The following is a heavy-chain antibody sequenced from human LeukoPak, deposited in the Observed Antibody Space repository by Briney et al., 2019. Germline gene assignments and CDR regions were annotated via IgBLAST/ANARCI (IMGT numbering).Heavy chain of an antibody. CDR2: ISSSGGAI. Sequence: GGSLRLSCAASGLTFSSYEMNWVRQAPGKGLEWVSYISSSGGAIYYADSVKGRFSISRDNAKNSLYLQMNSLRAEDTAVYYCARDGYDVLTGNQALFDYWGQGTLVTVSS. D-gene: IGHD3-9*01. CDR3: ARDGYDVLTGNQALFDY. CDR1: GLTFSSYE. V-gene: IGHV3-48*03. J-gene: IGHJ4*02.